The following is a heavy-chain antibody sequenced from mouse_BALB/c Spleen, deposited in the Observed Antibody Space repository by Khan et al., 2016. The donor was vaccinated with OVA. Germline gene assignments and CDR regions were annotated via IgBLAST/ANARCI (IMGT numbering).Heavy chain of an antibody. CDR3: TRLGLNNWFAY. J-gene: IGHJ3*01. Sequence: VQLKQSGPELMKPGASVKISCKASGYSFTTYYMHWVKQSHGKSLEWIGYIDPFNGNTNYNQKFRGKATMSVDKSSSTAYMHLSSLTSEDSAVFDCTRLGLNNWFAYWGRGTLVTVSA. D-gene: IGHD1-3*01. CDR1: GYSFTTYY. V-gene: IGHV1S135*01. CDR2: IDPFNGNT.